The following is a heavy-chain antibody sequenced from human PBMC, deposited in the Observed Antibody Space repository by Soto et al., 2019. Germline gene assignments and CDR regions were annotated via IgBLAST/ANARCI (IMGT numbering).Heavy chain of an antibody. CDR2: IHHSAGT. CDR1: GVSISRGDW. CDR3: ARLVYDTRLNYLYLDS. V-gene: IGHV4-4*02. J-gene: IGHJ4*02. D-gene: IGHD3-22*01. Sequence: QVLLHESGPGLVKPSGTLSLTCTVSGVSISRGDWWSWVRQAPGKELQWIGEIHHSAGTSSLPSLRSRVSLSVDTSKNQFSLNLKSVTAADTGVYYCARLVYDTRLNYLYLDSWGQGLLVTLSS.